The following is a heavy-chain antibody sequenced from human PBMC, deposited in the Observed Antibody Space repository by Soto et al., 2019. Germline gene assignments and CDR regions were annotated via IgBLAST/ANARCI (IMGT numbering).Heavy chain of an antibody. Sequence: GEPLKISCKGSGYSFTSYWISWVRQMPGKGLEWMGRIDPSDSYTNYSPSFQGHVTISADKSISTAYLQWSSLKASDTAMYYCASCTDSGYDLDYYYGMDVWGQGTTVTVSS. J-gene: IGHJ6*02. D-gene: IGHD5-12*01. V-gene: IGHV5-10-1*01. CDR1: GYSFTSYW. CDR2: IDPSDSYT. CDR3: ASCTDSGYDLDYYYGMDV.